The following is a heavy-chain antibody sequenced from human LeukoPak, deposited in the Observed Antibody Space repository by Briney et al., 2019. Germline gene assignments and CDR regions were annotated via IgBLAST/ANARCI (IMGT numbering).Heavy chain of an antibody. D-gene: IGHD5-12*01. Sequence: PGGSLRLSCAASGFTFSSYSMNWVRQAPGKGLEWVSYISSSSSTIYYAASVKGRFTISRDNAKNSLYLQMNSLRDEDTAVYYCARVIVATTWIYYYGMDVWGQGTTVTVSS. V-gene: IGHV3-48*02. CDR3: ARVIVATTWIYYYGMDV. CDR2: ISSSSSTI. CDR1: GFTFSSYS. J-gene: IGHJ6*02.